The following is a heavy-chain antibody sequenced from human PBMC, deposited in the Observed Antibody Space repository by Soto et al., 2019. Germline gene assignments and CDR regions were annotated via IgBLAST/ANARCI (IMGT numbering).Heavy chain of an antibody. CDR3: AREGYVAAAGHFDY. CDR2: IIPIFGTA. V-gene: IGHV1-69*13. D-gene: IGHD6-13*01. J-gene: IGHJ4*02. CDR1: GGTFSSYA. Sequence: SVKVSCKASGGTFSSYAISWVRQAPGQGLEWVGGIIPIFGTANYAQKFQGRVTITADESTSTAYMELSSLRSEDTAVYYCAREGYVAAAGHFDYWGQGTLVTVSS.